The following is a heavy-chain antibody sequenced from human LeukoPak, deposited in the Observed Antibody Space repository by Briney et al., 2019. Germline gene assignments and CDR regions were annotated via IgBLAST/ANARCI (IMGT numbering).Heavy chain of an antibody. CDR2: INHSGST. CDR3: ARVREDSSWSHFDY. V-gene: IGHV4-34*01. D-gene: IGHD6-13*01. CDR1: GGSFSGYY. J-gene: IGHJ4*02. Sequence: SETLSLTCAVYGGSFSGYYWSWIRQPPGKGLEWIGEINHSGSTNYNPSLKSRVTTSVDTSKNQFSLKLSSVTAADTAVYYCARVREDSSWSHFDYWGQGTLVTVSS.